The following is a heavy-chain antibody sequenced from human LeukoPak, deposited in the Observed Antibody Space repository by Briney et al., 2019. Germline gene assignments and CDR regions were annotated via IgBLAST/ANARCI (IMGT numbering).Heavy chain of an antibody. V-gene: IGHV1-69*13. CDR2: IIPIFGTA. D-gene: IGHD6-6*01. Sequence: ASVKVSCKASGGTFSSYAISWARQAPGQGLEWMGGIIPIFGTANYAQKFQGRVTITADESTSTAYMELSSLRSEDTAVYYYASIAARRVSGDYWGQGTLVTVSS. CDR3: ASIAARRVSGDY. J-gene: IGHJ4*02. CDR1: GGTFSSYA.